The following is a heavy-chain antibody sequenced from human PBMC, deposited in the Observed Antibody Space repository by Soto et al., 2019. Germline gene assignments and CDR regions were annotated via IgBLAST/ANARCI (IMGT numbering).Heavy chain of an antibody. CDR1: XXXXSSXX. CDR3: ARTGLGDAFDI. D-gene: IGHD7-27*01. Sequence: QVQLVQSGAEVKKPGSXXXXXXXXXXXXXSSXXXSWVRQAPGQGLEWMGGIIPIFGTANYAQKFQGRVTITADESTSTAYMELSSLRSEDTAVYYCARTGLGDAFDIWGQGTMVTVSS. V-gene: IGHV1-69*01. CDR2: IIPIFGTA. J-gene: IGHJ3*02.